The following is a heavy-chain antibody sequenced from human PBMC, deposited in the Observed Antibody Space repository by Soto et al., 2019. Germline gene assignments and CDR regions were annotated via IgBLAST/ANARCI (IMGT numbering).Heavy chain of an antibody. CDR3: ARPVNYYYYYMDV. Sequence: PSDTLSLTCTVSGGSISISTSYWGWIRQPPGKGLEWIGSINYSGSTYYSPSLKSRVTISADTSKNQFSLKLSSVTAADTAVYYCARPVNYYYYYMDVWGKGTMVTVSS. V-gene: IGHV4-39*01. CDR1: GGSISISTSY. J-gene: IGHJ6*03. CDR2: INYSGST.